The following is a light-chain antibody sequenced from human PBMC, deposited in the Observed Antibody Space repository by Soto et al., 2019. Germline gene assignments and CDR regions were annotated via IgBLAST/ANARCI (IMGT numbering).Light chain of an antibody. Sequence: EIVVTQSPATMSVSPGERATLSCRASQSVGNNFAWYQQKPGQAPRLLIFATSTMATGVPARFSGSGSGTAVTLTISSLQSEDFAVYYCQQYSDWPLTFGGGTKVEIE. CDR1: QSVGNN. CDR3: QQYSDWPLT. CDR2: ATS. V-gene: IGKV3-15*01. J-gene: IGKJ4*01.